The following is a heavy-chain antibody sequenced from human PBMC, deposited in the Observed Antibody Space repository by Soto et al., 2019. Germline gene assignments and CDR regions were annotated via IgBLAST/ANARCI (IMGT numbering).Heavy chain of an antibody. CDR3: ARDPVVVVPAADYYYYGMDV. D-gene: IGHD2-2*01. CDR1: RGTLSNSA. Sequence: SSVKVSCKSSRGTLSNSAINWVRQAPGQGLEWMGSFTPIFGTANYAQKFQGRVTITADESTSTAYMELSSLRSEDTAVYYCARDPVVVVPAADYYYYGMDVWGQGTTVTVSS. V-gene: IGHV1-69*13. CDR2: FTPIFGTA. J-gene: IGHJ6*02.